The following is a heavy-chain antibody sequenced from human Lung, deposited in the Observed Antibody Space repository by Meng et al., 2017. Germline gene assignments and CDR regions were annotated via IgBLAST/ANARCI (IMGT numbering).Heavy chain of an antibody. Sequence: QLQLQESVPRLVQPSGTLSLACAVSGDSITRTQWWSWLRQTPGKGLEWIGEISHSGSTVYRPSLQGRVSISVDTSKSQFSLRLSSVTAADTAVYYCARGEYDSSGYYLEYFQLWGQGTLVTVSS. CDR1: GDSITRTQW. CDR2: ISHSGST. J-gene: IGHJ1*01. V-gene: IGHV4-4*02. CDR3: ARGEYDSSGYYLEYFQL. D-gene: IGHD3-22*01.